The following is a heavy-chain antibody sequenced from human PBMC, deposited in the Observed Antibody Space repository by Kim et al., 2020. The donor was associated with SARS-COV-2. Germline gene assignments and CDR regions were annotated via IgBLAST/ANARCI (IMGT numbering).Heavy chain of an antibody. CDR2: INPSGGST. CDR3: ARDSPARCGTSCYYNWFDP. V-gene: IGHV1-46*01. Sequence: ASVKVSCKASGYTFTSYYMHWVRQAPGQGLEWMGIINPSGGSTSYAQKFQGRVTMTRDTSTSTVYMELSSLRSEDTAVYYCARDSPARCGTSCYYNWFDPWGQGTLVTVSS. D-gene: IGHD2-2*01. CDR1: GYTFTSYY. J-gene: IGHJ5*02.